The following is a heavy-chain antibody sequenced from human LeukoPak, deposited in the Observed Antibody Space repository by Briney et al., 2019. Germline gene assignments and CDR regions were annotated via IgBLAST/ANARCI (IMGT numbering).Heavy chain of an antibody. CDR2: ISGSGGIT. D-gene: IGHD2-2*01. CDR1: GFTFSSYA. V-gene: IGHV3-23*01. CDR3: AKAHTLCSSTSCYFDY. Sequence: PGGSLRLSCAVSGFTFSSYAMSWVRQAPGKGLEWVSVISGSGGITYYADSVKGRFTISRDNSKNTLYLQMNSLRAEDTAVYYCAKAHTLCSSTSCYFDYWGQGTLDTVSS. J-gene: IGHJ4*02.